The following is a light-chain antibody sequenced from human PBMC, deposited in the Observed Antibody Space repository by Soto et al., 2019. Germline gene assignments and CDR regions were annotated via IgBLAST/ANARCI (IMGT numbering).Light chain of an antibody. CDR2: GAS. V-gene: IGKV3-15*01. J-gene: IGKJ4*01. CDR1: QSISSS. CDR3: QQYYDWPPLT. Sequence: EIVMTQSPATLSVSPGARATLSCRASQSISSSLAWYQQKPGQAPRLLIYGASTRATGIPARFSGSGSGTEFTLTISSLQSEDLAVYYCQQYYDWPPLTFGGGTKVEI.